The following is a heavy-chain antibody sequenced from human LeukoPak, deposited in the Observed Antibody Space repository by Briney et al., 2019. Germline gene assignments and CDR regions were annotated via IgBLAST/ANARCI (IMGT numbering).Heavy chain of an antibody. J-gene: IGHJ4*02. CDR2: ISGTGGST. D-gene: IGHD6-6*01. CDR3: AKEGGRIAARPFDY. V-gene: IGHV3-23*01. Sequence: GGSLRLSCAASGFTFSSYAMSWVRQAPGKGLEWVSGISGTGGSTYYADSVKGRFTISRDNSKNTVSLQMNSLRAEDTAVYCCAKEGGRIAARPFDYWGQGTLVTVSS. CDR1: GFTFSSYA.